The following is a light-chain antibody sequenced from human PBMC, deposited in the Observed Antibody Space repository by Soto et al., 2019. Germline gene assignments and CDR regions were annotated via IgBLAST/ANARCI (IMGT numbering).Light chain of an antibody. CDR1: QSVSSN. CDR2: GAS. CDR3: QQYNNWPPWT. V-gene: IGKV3-15*01. J-gene: IGKJ1*01. Sequence: EIVMTQSPATLSVSPGERATLSCRASQSVSSNLAWYQQKPGQSPTLLIYGASTRATAITARFSGSGSGTEFLLTISSLQSEDFAVYYCQQYNNWPPWTFGQGTKVEIK.